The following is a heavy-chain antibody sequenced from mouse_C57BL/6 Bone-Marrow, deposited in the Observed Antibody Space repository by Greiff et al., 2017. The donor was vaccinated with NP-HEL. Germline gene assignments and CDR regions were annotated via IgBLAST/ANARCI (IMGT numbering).Heavy chain of an antibody. CDR2: IWSGGST. CDR3: APMRYGSTFAY. J-gene: IGHJ3*01. V-gene: IGHV2-4*01. CDR1: GFSLTSYG. D-gene: IGHD1-1*01. Sequence: VKLMESGPGLMQPSQSLSITCTVSGFSLTSYGVHWVRQPPGKGLEWLGVIWSGGSTDYNAAFISRLSISKDNSKSQVFFKMNSLQADDTAIYYCAPMRYGSTFAYWGQGTLVTVSA.